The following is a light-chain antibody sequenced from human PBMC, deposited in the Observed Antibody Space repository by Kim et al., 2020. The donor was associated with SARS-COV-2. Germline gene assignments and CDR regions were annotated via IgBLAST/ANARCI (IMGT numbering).Light chain of an antibody. CDR3: QQYNNWPPRYT. Sequence: SPGERATLSCRASQSVSSNLAWYQHKPGQAPRLLIYGASTRATGIPARFSGSGSGTEFTLTISSLQSEDFAVYYCQQYNNWPPRYTFGQGTKLEI. CDR1: QSVSSN. CDR2: GAS. V-gene: IGKV3-15*01. J-gene: IGKJ2*01.